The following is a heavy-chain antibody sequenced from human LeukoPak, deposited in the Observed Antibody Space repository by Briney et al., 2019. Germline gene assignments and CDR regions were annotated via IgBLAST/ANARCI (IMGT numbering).Heavy chain of an antibody. CDR3: ARRRYVAYYYYYMDV. Sequence: SETLSLTCTVSGGSISSSSYYWGWIRQPPGKGLEWIGSIYYSGSTYYNPSLKSRVTISVDTSKNQFSLKLSSVTAADAAVYYCARRRYVAYYYYYMDVWGKGTTVTVSS. D-gene: IGHD1-1*01. V-gene: IGHV4-39*01. J-gene: IGHJ6*03. CDR1: GGSISSSSYY. CDR2: IYYSGST.